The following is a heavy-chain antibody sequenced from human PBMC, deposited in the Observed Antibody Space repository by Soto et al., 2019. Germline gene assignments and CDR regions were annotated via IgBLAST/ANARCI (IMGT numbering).Heavy chain of an antibody. CDR3: ARGGLFYKFHYPMEV. D-gene: IGHD1-1*01. CDR1: GFTFSNYW. CDR2: VKPDGTNT. V-gene: IGHV3-74*01. J-gene: IGHJ6*02. Sequence: EVQLVESGGGLVQPGGSLRLSCAASGFTFSNYWMHWVRQVPGKGLMWVSRVKPDGTNTDYADSVTSRFTISRDNVENILYLQMDSLRVEDTAVYFCARGGLFYKFHYPMEVWGQGTTVTVSS.